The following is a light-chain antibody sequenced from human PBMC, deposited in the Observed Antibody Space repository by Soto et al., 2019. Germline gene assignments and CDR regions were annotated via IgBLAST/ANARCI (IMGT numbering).Light chain of an antibody. CDR1: QSLTYSDGNTY. CDR2: KVS. Sequence: DVAMTQSPLSLPVTLGQPASISCRSSQSLTYSDGNTYLNWFHLRPGQSPRRLIYKVSNRDSRVPDRFSGSGSGTDFTLKISRVEAEEVGVYYCMQGTQWPPYTFGQGTKLEIK. CDR3: MQGTQWPPYT. J-gene: IGKJ2*01. V-gene: IGKV2-30*01.